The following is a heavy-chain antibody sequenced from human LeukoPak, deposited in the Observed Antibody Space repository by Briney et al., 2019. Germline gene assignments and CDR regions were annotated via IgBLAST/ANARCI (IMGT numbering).Heavy chain of an antibody. J-gene: IGHJ4*02. CDR1: GFTFSNAW. CDR2: IKSKTDGGTT. D-gene: IGHD4/OR15-4a*01. CDR3: TTELRRKLLGFDY. V-gene: IGHV3-15*01. Sequence: GGSLRLSCAASGFTFSNAWMSWVRQAPGKGLEWVARIKSKTDGGTTDYAAPVKGRFTISRDDSKNTLYLQMNSLKTEDTAVYYCTTELRRKLLGFDYWGQGTLVTVSS.